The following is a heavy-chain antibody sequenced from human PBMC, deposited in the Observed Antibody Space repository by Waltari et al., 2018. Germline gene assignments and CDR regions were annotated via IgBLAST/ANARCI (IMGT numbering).Heavy chain of an antibody. CDR2: INHGGST. D-gene: IGHD6-19*01. Sequence: QVQLQQWGAGLLKPSETLSLTCAVYGGSFSGYYWSWIRQPPGKGLEWIGEINHGGSTNYNPSLKSRVTISVDTAKNQFSLKLSSVTAADTAVYYCARGTRIAVARETWFDPWGQGTLVTVSS. CDR3: ARGTRIAVARETWFDP. V-gene: IGHV4-34*01. J-gene: IGHJ5*02. CDR1: GGSFSGYY.